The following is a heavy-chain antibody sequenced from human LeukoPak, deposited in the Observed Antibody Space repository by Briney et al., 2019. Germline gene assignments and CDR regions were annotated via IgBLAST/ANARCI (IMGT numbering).Heavy chain of an antibody. CDR1: GFTFSSYG. V-gene: IGHV3-30*02. CDR2: IRYDGSNK. Sequence: GGSLRLSCAASGFTFSSYGMHWVRQAPGKGLEWVAFIRYDGSNKYYADSVKGRFTVSRDNSKNTLYLQMNSLRAEDTAVYYCAKPYYYGSGSPNHYYYYMDVWGKGTTVTISS. CDR3: AKPYYYGSGSPNHYYYYMDV. J-gene: IGHJ6*03. D-gene: IGHD3-10*01.